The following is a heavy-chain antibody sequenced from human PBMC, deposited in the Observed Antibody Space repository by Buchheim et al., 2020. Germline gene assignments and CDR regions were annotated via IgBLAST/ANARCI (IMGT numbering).Heavy chain of an antibody. V-gene: IGHV3-74*01. CDR1: GFTLNSYW. CDR2: ISSDGRNI. CDR3: ARDEGSGTYVRGFDS. Sequence: EVQLVESGGGLLQPGGSLRLSCVASGFTLNSYWMYWVRQAPGKGLVCVSRISSDGRNIYYADSVKGRFTNSRDDAKNTLYLQMNSLTAADTAVYYCARDEGSGTYVRGFDSWGQGAL. D-gene: IGHD1-26*01. J-gene: IGHJ4*02.